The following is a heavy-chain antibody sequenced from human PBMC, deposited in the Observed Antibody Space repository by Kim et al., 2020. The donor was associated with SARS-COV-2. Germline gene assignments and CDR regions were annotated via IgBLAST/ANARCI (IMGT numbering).Heavy chain of an antibody. Sequence: SETLSLTCTVSGGSISSSSYYWGWIRQPPGKGLEWIGSIYYSGSTYYNPSLKSRVTISVDTSKNQFSLKLSSVTAADTAVYYCARHIYVDTAVGTTPYWFDPWGRGTLVTVSS. CDR1: GGSISSSSYY. V-gene: IGHV4-39*01. J-gene: IGHJ5*02. CDR3: ARHIYVDTAVGTTPYWFDP. D-gene: IGHD5-18*01. CDR2: IYYSGST.